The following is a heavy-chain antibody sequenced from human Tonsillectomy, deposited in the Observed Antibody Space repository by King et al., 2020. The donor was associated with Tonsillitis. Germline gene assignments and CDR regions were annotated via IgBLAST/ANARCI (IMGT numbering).Heavy chain of an antibody. CDR1: GGSISSSSYY. CDR2: IYYSGST. CDR3: ARPRSEVYDFWSGRGPDAFDI. J-gene: IGHJ3*02. Sequence: LQLQESGPGLVKPSETLSLTCTVSGGSISSSSYYWGWIRQPPGKGLEWIGSIYYSGSTYYNPSLKSRVTISVDTSKNQFSLKLSSVTAADTAVYYCARPRSEVYDFWSGRGPDAFDIWGQGTMVTVSS. V-gene: IGHV4-39*01. D-gene: IGHD3-3*01.